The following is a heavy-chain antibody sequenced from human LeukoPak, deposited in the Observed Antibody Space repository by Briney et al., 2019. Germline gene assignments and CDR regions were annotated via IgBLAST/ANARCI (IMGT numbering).Heavy chain of an antibody. V-gene: IGHV3-30*03. CDR2: ISYDGGNK. Sequence: GGSLRLSCAASGFTFSSYGMHWVRQAPGKGLEWVAVISYDGGNKYYADSVKGRFTISRDNAKNSLYLQMNSLRAEDTALYYCARDSEAIFGVVHDYWGQGTLVTVSS. D-gene: IGHD3-3*01. CDR3: ARDSEAIFGVVHDY. J-gene: IGHJ4*02. CDR1: GFTFSSYG.